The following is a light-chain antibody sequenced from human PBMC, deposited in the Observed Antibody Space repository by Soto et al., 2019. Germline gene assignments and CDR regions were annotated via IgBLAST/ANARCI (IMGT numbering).Light chain of an antibody. CDR3: QQYDNWPLT. CDR2: GAS. J-gene: IGKJ4*01. CDR1: RSVSSN. V-gene: IGKV3-15*01. Sequence: EIVMTQSPATLSVSPGERATLSCRASRSVSSNLAWYQQKPGQAPRFLIYGASTRATGIPARFSGSGSGTEFTLTISSLQYEDFAVYYCQQYDNWPLTFGGGTKVDIK.